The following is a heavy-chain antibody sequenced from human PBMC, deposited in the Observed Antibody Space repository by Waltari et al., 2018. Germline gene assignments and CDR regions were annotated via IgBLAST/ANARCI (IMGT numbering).Heavy chain of an antibody. CDR2: IYHSGTT. D-gene: IGHD4-4*01. J-gene: IGHJ4*02. CDR1: GYSISSGYY. Sequence: QVQLQESGPGLVKPSETLSLTCTVSGYSISSGYYWGWIRQPPGTGLEGIGSIYHSGTTYYNPSRKSRVTIAIDASKNQFSLKLSSVTAADTAMYYCAGDYGNQINYFDFWGQGTLVTVSS. V-gene: IGHV4-38-2*02. CDR3: AGDYGNQINYFDF.